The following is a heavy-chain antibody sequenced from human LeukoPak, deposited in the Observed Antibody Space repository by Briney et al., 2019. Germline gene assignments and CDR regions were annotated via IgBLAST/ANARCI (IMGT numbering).Heavy chain of an antibody. Sequence: GGSLRLSCAASGFTFSSYGMHWVRQAPGKGLEWVAFIRYDESNKYYADSVKGRFTISRDNAKNSLYLQMNSLRAEDTAVYYCAKRIAVAGFPGFDIWGQGTMVTVSS. J-gene: IGHJ3*02. CDR3: AKRIAVAGFPGFDI. CDR2: IRYDESNK. V-gene: IGHV3-30*02. D-gene: IGHD6-19*01. CDR1: GFTFSSYG.